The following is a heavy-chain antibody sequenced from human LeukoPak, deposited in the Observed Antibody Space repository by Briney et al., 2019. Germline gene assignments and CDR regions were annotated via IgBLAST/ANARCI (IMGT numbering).Heavy chain of an antibody. V-gene: IGHV1-58*02. J-gene: IGHJ4*02. Sequence: GASVKVSCKASGFTFTSSAMQWVRQARGQRLEWIGWIVVGSGNTNYAQKFQERVTITRDMSTSTAYMELSSLRSEDTAVYYCAVEGIAAAGTYDYWGQGTLVTVSS. D-gene: IGHD6-13*01. CDR3: AVEGIAAAGTYDY. CDR1: GFTFTSSA. CDR2: IVVGSGNT.